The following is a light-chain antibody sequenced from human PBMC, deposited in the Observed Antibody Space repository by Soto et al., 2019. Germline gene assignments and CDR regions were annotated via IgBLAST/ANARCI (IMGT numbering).Light chain of an antibody. CDR1: QSVSSN. CDR2: GAS. V-gene: IGKV3-15*01. Sequence: DIVLTQSPVTLSVSPGERATLSCRAGQSVSSNLAWYQQKPGQAPRLLIYGASTRATGIPARFTGSGSGTEFTLTISSLQFDDSAVYYCQQYNNWWTFGQGTKVDIK. CDR3: QQYNNWWT. J-gene: IGKJ1*01.